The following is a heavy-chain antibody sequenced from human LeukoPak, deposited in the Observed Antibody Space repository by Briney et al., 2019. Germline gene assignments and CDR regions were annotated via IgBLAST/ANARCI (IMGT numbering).Heavy chain of an antibody. CDR2: ISSTSGYT. CDR1: GFIFSDYT. D-gene: IGHD3-22*01. CDR3: ARLYAHYGSSGYSYDYGMDV. Sequence: GGSLRLSCAASGFIFSDYTMNWVRQPPAKELEWVSCISSTSGYTYYADSVKGRFPISRDNAKHSLYLQMNSLRAEDTAVYYCARLYAHYGSSGYSYDYGMDVWGQGTTVTVSS. J-gene: IGHJ6*02. V-gene: IGHV3-21*01.